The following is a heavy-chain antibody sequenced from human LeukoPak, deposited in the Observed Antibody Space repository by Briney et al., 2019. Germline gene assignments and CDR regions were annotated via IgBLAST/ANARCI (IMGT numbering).Heavy chain of an antibody. CDR3: AKRGVVIRVILVGFHKEAYYFDS. CDR2: ISSSRNHI. D-gene: IGHD3-10*01. J-gene: IGHJ4*02. Sequence: GGSLRLSCEASGFTLSIYNMNWVRQAPGKGLEWVSSISSSRNHISYEDSVKGRFTISRDNARNTLYLQMNSLRAEDTAVYFCAKRGVVIRVILVGFHKEAYYFDSWGRGALVTVSS. CDR1: GFTLSIYN. V-gene: IGHV3-21*04.